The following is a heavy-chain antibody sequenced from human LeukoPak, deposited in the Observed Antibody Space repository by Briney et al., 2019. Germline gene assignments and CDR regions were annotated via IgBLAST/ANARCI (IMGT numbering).Heavy chain of an antibody. CDR3: TKGGTTFDF. CDR1: GFSFSNYW. D-gene: IGHD2/OR15-2a*01. J-gene: IGHJ4*02. CDR2: IKYDGFEK. Sequence: GGSLRLSCAASGFSFSNYWISWVRQAPGKGLDWGAKIKYDGFEKYSVDSVKGRLNISRDNANNSLYLQMNSLRVEDTALYYCTKGGTTFDFWGQGTLVTVSS. V-gene: IGHV3-7*01.